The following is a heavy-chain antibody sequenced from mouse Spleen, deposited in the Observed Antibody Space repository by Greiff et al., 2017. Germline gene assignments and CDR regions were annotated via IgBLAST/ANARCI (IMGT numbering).Heavy chain of an antibody. CDR1: GFTFTDYY. Sequence: EVQLVESGGGLVQPGGSLRLSCATSGFTFTDYYISWVRQPPGKALEWLGFIRTKANGYTTEYSASVKGRFTISSDNSQSILYLHMNTLRAEDSATYYCARDGYFPFDYWGQGTTLTGSS. D-gene: IGHD2-3*01. CDR2: IRTKANGYTT. V-gene: IGHV7-3*02. CDR3: ARDGYFPFDY. J-gene: IGHJ2*01.